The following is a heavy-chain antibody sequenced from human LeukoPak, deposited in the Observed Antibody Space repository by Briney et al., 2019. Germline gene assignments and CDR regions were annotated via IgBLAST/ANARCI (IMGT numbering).Heavy chain of an antibody. CDR2: INPSDDST. CDR3: ARVRCSAGSCSSPSDH. CDR1: GYSFTTYF. D-gene: IGHD2-15*01. V-gene: IGHV1-46*01. J-gene: IGHJ4*02. Sequence: GASVKVSCKASGYSFTTYFMQWVRQAPGQGLEWMGIINPSDDSTYYARQFQGRLTVTRDTSTSTVYMDLSTLRSEDTAVYYCARVRCSAGSCSSPSDHWGEGTLVTVSS.